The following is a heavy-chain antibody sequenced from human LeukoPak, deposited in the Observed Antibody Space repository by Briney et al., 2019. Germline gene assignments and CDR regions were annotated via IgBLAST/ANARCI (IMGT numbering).Heavy chain of an antibody. CDR1: GGSISSGSNY. Sequence: SQTLSLTCSVSGGSISSGSNYWSWIRQPAGKGLEWIGRIYTSGSTSYNPSLKSRVTMSLVASKNQFSLELNSVTPADTAVYYCARGGNYWPQWWFDPWGRGTLVSVSS. CDR2: IYTSGST. D-gene: IGHD1-26*01. V-gene: IGHV4-61*02. CDR3: ARGGNYWPQWWFDP. J-gene: IGHJ5*02.